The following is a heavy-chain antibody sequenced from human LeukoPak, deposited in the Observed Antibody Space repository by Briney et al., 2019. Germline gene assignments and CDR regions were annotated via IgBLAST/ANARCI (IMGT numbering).Heavy chain of an antibody. Sequence: GGSLRLSCAASGFTFSSYSMNWVRQALGKGLEWVSSISSSSNYIYYADSVRGRFTISRDNAKNSLYLQMNSLRAEDTAVYYCAKRVHYDSSAAYFDYWGQGTLVTVSS. CDR2: ISSSSNYI. J-gene: IGHJ4*02. CDR3: AKRVHYDSSAAYFDY. D-gene: IGHD3-22*01. V-gene: IGHV3-21*04. CDR1: GFTFSSYS.